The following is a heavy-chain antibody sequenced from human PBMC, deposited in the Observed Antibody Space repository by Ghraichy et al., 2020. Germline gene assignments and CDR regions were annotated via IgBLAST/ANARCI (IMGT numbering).Heavy chain of an antibody. J-gene: IGHJ4*02. D-gene: IGHD6-13*01. V-gene: IGHV4-34*01. CDR2: INHRGVT. CDR1: GGSFNDYS. CDR3: ARSSARFGSNWYSDFDF. Sequence: SETLSLTCEVFGGSFNDYSWAWIRQPPGKGLEWIGEINHRGVTTYNPPLKSRVTMSVDASKQQVSLTLSSMTAADTALYYCARSSARFGSNWYSDFDFWGQGSLVTVSS.